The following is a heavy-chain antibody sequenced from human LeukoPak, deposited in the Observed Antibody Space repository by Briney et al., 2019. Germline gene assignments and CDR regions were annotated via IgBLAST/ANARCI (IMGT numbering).Heavy chain of an antibody. CDR3: ARDLIVPDAMTGSGSYSTDY. Sequence: SETLSLTCTVSGGSISSSSYYWGWIRQPPGKGLEWIGSIYYSGSTYYNPSLRSRVTISVDTSKNQFSLKLSSVTAADTAVYYCARDLIVPDAMTGSGSYSTDYWGQGTLATVSS. V-gene: IGHV4-39*07. CDR1: GGSISSSSYY. J-gene: IGHJ4*02. CDR2: IYYSGST. D-gene: IGHD3-10*01.